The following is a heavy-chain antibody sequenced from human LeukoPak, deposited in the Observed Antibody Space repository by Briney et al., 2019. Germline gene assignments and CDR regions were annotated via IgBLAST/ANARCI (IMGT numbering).Heavy chain of an antibody. Sequence: PSETLSLTCTVSGGSISSYYWSWIRQPPGKGLECIGYIYYTGSTNYNPSLKSRATISVDTSKNQFSLKLSSVTAADTAVYYCARVPSGWVDYWGQGTLVTVSS. J-gene: IGHJ4*02. V-gene: IGHV4-59*01. CDR3: ARVPSGWVDY. D-gene: IGHD6-19*01. CDR1: GGSISSYY. CDR2: IYYTGST.